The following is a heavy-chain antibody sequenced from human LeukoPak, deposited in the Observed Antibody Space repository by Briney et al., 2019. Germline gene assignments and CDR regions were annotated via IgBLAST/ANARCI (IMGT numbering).Heavy chain of an antibody. D-gene: IGHD6-19*01. Sequence: ASVKVSCKASGYTFTNFGISWVRQAPGQGLEWMGWISAHNGNTNYAQKLQGRVTVTTDTSTSTAYMELRSLRSDDTAVYYCTRARGDRSAWYSLYWGQGTLVTVSS. V-gene: IGHV1-18*01. CDR3: TRARGDRSAWYSLY. J-gene: IGHJ4*02. CDR2: ISAHNGNT. CDR1: GYTFTNFG.